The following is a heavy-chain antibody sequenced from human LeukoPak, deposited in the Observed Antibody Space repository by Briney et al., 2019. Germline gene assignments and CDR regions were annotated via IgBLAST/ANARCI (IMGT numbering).Heavy chain of an antibody. CDR1: GGSISSYY. CDR2: IYYSGST. J-gene: IGHJ4*02. Sequence: SETLSLTCSVSGGSISSYYWSWIRQPPGKGLEWIGYIYYSGSTNYNPSLKSRVTISVDTSKNQFSLKLSSVTAADTAVYYCAGGYSYEVDYWGQGALVTVSS. D-gene: IGHD5-18*01. V-gene: IGHV4-59*01. CDR3: AGGYSYEVDY.